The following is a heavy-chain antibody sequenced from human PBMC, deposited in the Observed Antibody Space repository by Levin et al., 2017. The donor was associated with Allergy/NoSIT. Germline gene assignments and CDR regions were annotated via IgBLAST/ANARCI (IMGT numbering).Heavy chain of an antibody. J-gene: IGHJ3*02. V-gene: IGHV3-11*01. CDR1: GFTFSDYY. CDR2: ISSSGSTI. Sequence: GGSLRLSCAASGFTFSDYYMSWIRQAPGKGLEWVSYISSSGSTIYYADSVKGRFTISRDNAKNSLYLQMNSLRAEDTAVYYCARRERYYDSSYDAFDIWGQGTMVTVSS. D-gene: IGHD3-22*01. CDR3: ARRERYYDSSYDAFDI.